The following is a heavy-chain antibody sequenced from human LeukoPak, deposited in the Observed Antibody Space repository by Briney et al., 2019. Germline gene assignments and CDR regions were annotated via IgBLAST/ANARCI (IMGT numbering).Heavy chain of an antibody. CDR3: AKDDGVAVFDP. Sequence: SETLSLTCTVSGGSISSYYWSWIRQPPGKGLEWIGYIYYSGSTNYNPSLKSRVTISVDTSKNQFSLKLSSVTAADTAVYYCAKDDGVAVFDPWGQGTLVTVSS. D-gene: IGHD2-8*01. CDR2: IYYSGST. J-gene: IGHJ5*02. V-gene: IGHV4-59*01. CDR1: GGSISSYY.